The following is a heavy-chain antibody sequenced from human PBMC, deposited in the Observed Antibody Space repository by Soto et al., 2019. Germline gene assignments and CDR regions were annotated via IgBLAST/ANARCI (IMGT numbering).Heavy chain of an antibody. V-gene: IGHV1-3*04. CDR2: INTGDGNT. J-gene: IGHJ6*02. CDR1: GYIFTSYN. CDR3: ARDASGTYYYYGMDV. D-gene: IGHD1-26*01. Sequence: VKVSCKASGYIFTSYNIHWVRQAPGQRLEWMGWINTGDGNTKYSQKFQGRVTITRDTSASTAYMELSSLTSEDAALFYCARDASGTYYYYGMDVWGQGTTVT.